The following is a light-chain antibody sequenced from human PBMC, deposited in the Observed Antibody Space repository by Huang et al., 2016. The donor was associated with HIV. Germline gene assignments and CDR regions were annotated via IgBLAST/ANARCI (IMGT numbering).Light chain of an antibody. CDR3: QQYDNLPLT. CDR2: DAS. Sequence: DIQMTQSPSSLSASVGDRVTITCQASQDISNYLNWYHQKPGRAPGILIYDASNLETGVSSRFNGSGSGTNFTFTITSLQPEDIATYYCQQYDNLPLTFGGGTKVEI. CDR1: QDISNY. V-gene: IGKV1-33*01. J-gene: IGKJ4*01.